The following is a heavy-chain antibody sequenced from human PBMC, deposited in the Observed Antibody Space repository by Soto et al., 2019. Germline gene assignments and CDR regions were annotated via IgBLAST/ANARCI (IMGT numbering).Heavy chain of an antibody. Sequence: GGSLRLSCAASGFTFSSYAMSWVRQAPGKGLEWVSGISGSGGSTYYADSVKGRFTISRDNSKNTLYLQMNSLRAEDTAVYYCAKLPEYQLLTGSWFDPWGQGTLVTVSS. J-gene: IGHJ5*02. V-gene: IGHV3-23*01. CDR1: GFTFSSYA. CDR3: AKLPEYQLLTGSWFDP. CDR2: ISGSGGST. D-gene: IGHD2-2*01.